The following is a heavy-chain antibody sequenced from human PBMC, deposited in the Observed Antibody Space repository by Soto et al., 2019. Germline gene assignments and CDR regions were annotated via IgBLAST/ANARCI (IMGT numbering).Heavy chain of an antibody. V-gene: IGHV1-3*01. CDR1: GYTFTSYA. CDR3: ARDLLFDY. J-gene: IGHJ4*02. CDR2: SNDGNGNT. Sequence: QVQLVHSGAEVKKPGASVKVSCKASGYTFTSYAMHRERQAPGQRIEWMGWSNDGNGNTKYSQKFQGRVTITRDTSASTAYLELSRLRSEDTAVYYCARDLLFDYWGQGTLVTVSS.